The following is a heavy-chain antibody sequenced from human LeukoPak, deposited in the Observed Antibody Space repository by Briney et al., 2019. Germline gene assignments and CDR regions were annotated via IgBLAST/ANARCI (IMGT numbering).Heavy chain of an antibody. Sequence: GGSLRLSCAASGFTFSSYSMNWVRQAPGKGLEWVSYISSSSSTIYYADSVKGRFTISRDNAKNSLYLQMNSLRAEDTAVYYCARLDFGDYGFSDYWGQGTLVTVSS. CDR3: ARLDFGDYGFSDY. CDR2: ISSSSSTI. V-gene: IGHV3-48*01. J-gene: IGHJ4*02. D-gene: IGHD4-17*01. CDR1: GFTFSSYS.